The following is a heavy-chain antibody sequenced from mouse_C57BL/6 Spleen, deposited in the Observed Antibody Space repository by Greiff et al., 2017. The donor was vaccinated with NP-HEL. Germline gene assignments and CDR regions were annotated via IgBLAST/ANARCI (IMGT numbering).Heavy chain of an antibody. CDR2: IDPSDSYT. J-gene: IGHJ1*03. D-gene: IGHD2-3*01. Sequence: QVQLQQPGAELVRPGTSVKLSCKASGYTFTSYWMHWVKQRPGQGLEWIGVIDPSDSYTNYNQKFKGKATLTVDTSSSTAYMQLSSLTSEDSAVYYCARSDGYSYWYFDVWGTGTTVTVSS. CDR1: GYTFTSYW. V-gene: IGHV1-59*01. CDR3: ARSDGYSYWYFDV.